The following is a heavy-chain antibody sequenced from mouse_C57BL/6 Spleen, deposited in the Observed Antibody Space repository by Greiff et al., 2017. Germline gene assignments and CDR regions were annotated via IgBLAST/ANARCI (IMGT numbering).Heavy chain of an antibody. V-gene: IGHV1-54*01. CDR2: INPGSGGT. D-gene: IGHD1-1*01. Sequence: QVQLKQSGAELVRPGTSVKVSCKASGYAFTNYLIEWVKQRPGQGLEWIGVINPGSGGTNYNEKFKGKATLTADKSSSTAYMQLSSLTSEDSAVYFCARRTYYGSSYGYFDYWGQGTTLTVSS. J-gene: IGHJ2*01. CDR1: GYAFTNYL. CDR3: ARRTYYGSSYGYFDY.